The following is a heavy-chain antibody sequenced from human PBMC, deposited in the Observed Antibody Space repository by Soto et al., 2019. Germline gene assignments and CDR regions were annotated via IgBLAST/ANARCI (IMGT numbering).Heavy chain of an antibody. D-gene: IGHD5-18*01. J-gene: IGHJ5*02. CDR2: INHSGST. V-gene: IGHV4-34*01. Sequence: LSLTCAVYGGSFSGYYWSWIRQPPGKGLEWIGEINHSGSTNYNPSLKSRVTISVDTSKNQFSLKLSSVTAADTAVYYCARGRPSYGLRWFDPWGQGTLVTVSS. CDR1: GGSFSGYY. CDR3: ARGRPSYGLRWFDP.